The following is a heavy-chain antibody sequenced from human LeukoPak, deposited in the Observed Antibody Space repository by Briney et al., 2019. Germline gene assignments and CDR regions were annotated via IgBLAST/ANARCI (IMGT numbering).Heavy chain of an antibody. J-gene: IGHJ4*02. CDR2: IKQDGSEK. CDR3: ARTATIFGVVNWFPHISYFDY. Sequence: PGGSLRLSCAASGFTFSSYWMSWVRQAPGKGLEWVANIKQDGSEKYYVDSVKGRFTISRDNAKNSLYLQMNSLRAEDTAVYYCARTATIFGVVNWFPHISYFDYWGQGTLVTVSS. CDR1: GFTFSSYW. D-gene: IGHD3-3*01. V-gene: IGHV3-7*01.